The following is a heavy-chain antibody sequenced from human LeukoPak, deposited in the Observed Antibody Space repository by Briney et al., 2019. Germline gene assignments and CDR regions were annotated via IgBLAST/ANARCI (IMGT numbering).Heavy chain of an antibody. CDR3: ARHRGIYYDSSGYVDY. CDR1: GYSFTSYW. D-gene: IGHD3-22*01. CDR2: IYPGDSDT. J-gene: IGHJ4*02. Sequence: GASLKISCKGSGYSFTSYWIGWVRQMPGKGLEWMGIIYPGDSDTRYSPSFQGQVTISADKSISTAYLQWSSLKASDTAMYYCARHRGIYYDSSGYVDYWGQGTLVTVSS. V-gene: IGHV5-51*01.